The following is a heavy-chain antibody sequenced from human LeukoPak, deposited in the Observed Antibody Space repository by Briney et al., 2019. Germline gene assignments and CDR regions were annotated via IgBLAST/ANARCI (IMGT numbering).Heavy chain of an antibody. CDR2: IKQDGSEK. Sequence: GGSLRLSCAASGFTFSSYWMSWVRQAPGKGLEWVANIKQDGSEKYYVDSVKGRFTISRDNSKNTLYLQMNSLRAEDTAVYYCAKKTNTYGTIDYWGQGTLVTVSS. CDR3: AKKTNTYGTIDY. J-gene: IGHJ4*02. D-gene: IGHD1-1*01. V-gene: IGHV3-7*01. CDR1: GFTFSSYW.